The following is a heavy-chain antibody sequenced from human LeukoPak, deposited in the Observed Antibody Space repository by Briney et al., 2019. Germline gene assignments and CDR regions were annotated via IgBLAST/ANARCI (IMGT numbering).Heavy chain of an antibody. CDR2: IIPIFGTA. Sequence: ASVKVSCKASGGTLSSYAISWVRQAPGQGLEWMGGIIPIFGTANYAQKFQGRVTITADESTSTAYMELSSLRSEDTAVYYCARDLERGATDYWGQGTLVTVSS. CDR3: ARDLERGATDY. D-gene: IGHD1-26*01. J-gene: IGHJ4*02. CDR1: GGTLSSYA. V-gene: IGHV1-69*01.